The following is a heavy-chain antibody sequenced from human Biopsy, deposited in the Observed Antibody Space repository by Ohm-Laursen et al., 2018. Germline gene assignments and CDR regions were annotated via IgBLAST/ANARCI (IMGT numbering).Heavy chain of an antibody. CDR3: ATDADGYYTEFDF. CDR1: GGPFNNHA. Sequence: SVKASCTASGGPFNNHAFSWVRQAPGQGLEWLGRIVPILGTVNYAQRFQGRVALTAGKSTGTAYMELNRLISDDTAVYYCATDADGYYTEFDFWGQGTLITVSS. V-gene: IGHV1-69*04. J-gene: IGHJ4*02. CDR2: IVPILGTV. D-gene: IGHD5-24*01.